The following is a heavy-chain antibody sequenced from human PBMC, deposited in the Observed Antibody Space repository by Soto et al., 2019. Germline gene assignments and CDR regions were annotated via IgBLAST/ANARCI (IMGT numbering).Heavy chain of an antibody. Sequence: PGGSLRLSCAASGFTFTSHAMHWVRQTPGKGLEWVAAISYDEIDKKYASSVKGGSTSPRKKVKTPLSLKRTTLNPGNRAVYYCEKDSESQRQKKYFFYSREVGGKGPRVPVSS. V-gene: IGHV3-30*18. D-gene: IGHD3-9*01. CDR3: EKDSESQRQKKYFFYSREV. CDR2: ISYDEIDK. J-gene: IGHJ6*04. CDR1: GFTFTSHA.